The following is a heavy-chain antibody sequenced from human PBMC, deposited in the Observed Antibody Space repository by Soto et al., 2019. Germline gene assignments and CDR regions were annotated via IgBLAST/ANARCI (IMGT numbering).Heavy chain of an antibody. V-gene: IGHV1-69*12. CDR2: IIPIFGTA. D-gene: IGHD3-22*01. CDR1: GGTFSSYA. CDR3: ARGPRPFYYDSSGYPFDY. J-gene: IGHJ4*02. Sequence: QVQLVQSGAEVKKPGSSVKVSCKASGGTFSSYAFSWVRLAPGQGLEWMGGIIPIFGTADYAQKFQGRVTITADESTSTAYMELSSLRSEDTAVYYCARGPRPFYYDSSGYPFDYWGQGTLVAVSS.